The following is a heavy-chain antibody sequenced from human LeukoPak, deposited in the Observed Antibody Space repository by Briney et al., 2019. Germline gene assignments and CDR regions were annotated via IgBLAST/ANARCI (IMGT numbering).Heavy chain of an antibody. V-gene: IGHV1-69*02. D-gene: IGHD3-22*01. J-gene: IGHJ4*02. Sequence: SVKVSCKASGGTFTIHTITWVRQAPGQGLEWKGRIIPVVGTHYAQKFQGRVTITADKSTSTAYMELSSLRSDDTAVYYCANDDTSGYYQAWGQGTLVTVSS. CDR2: IIPVVGT. CDR3: ANDDTSGYYQA. CDR1: GGTFTIHT.